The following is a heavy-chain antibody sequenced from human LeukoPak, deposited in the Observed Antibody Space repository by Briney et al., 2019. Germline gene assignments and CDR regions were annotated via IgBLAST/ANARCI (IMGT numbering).Heavy chain of an antibody. CDR2: IKQDGSEK. D-gene: IGHD3-3*01. CDR1: GFTFSNAW. J-gene: IGHJ4*02. V-gene: IGHV3-7*01. Sequence: PGGSLRLSCAASGFTFSNAWMSWVRQAPGKGLEWVANIKQDGSEKYYVDSVKGRFTISRDNAKNSLYLQMNSLRAEDTAVYYCARGFLEWLRFDYWGQGTLVTVSS. CDR3: ARGFLEWLRFDY.